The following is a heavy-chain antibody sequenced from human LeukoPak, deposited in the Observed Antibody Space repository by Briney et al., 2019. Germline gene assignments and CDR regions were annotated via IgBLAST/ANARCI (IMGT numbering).Heavy chain of an antibody. V-gene: IGHV3-21*01. D-gene: IGHD3-22*01. Sequence: KSGGSLRLSCAASGFTFSSYSMNWVRQTPQKGLEWVSSISSSSSSIHYADSVKGRFTISRDNAKNSLFLQMNSLRAEDTAVYYCARDNYDSNGYSSPIDYWGQGTLVTVSS. CDR3: ARDNYDSNGYSSPIDY. CDR2: ISSSSSSI. CDR1: GFTFSSYS. J-gene: IGHJ4*02.